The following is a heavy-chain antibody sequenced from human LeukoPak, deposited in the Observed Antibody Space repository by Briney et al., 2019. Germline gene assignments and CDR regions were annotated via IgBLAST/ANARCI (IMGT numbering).Heavy chain of an antibody. CDR2: IYYSGST. J-gene: IGHJ6*02. D-gene: IGHD4-17*01. CDR3: ARSDYGDYSYYYYGMDV. CDR1: GGSISSYF. Sequence: PSETLSLTCTVSGGSISSYFWSWVRQPPGKGLEWIGYIYYSGSTNYNPSLKSRVTISVDTSKNQFSLKLSSVTAADTAVYYCARSDYGDYSYYYYGMDVWGQGTTVTVSS. V-gene: IGHV4-59*08.